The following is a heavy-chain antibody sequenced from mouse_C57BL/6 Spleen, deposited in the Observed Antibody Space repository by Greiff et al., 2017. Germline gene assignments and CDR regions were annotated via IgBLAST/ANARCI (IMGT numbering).Heavy chain of an antibody. D-gene: IGHD2-4*01. CDR3: ARDNDHEDYFDY. Sequence: VQLKESGPGLVKPSQSLSLSCSVTGYSITSGYYWNWIRQYPGNKLEWVGYISYDGSNNYNPSLKNQISITRDTSKNQFFLKLNHVTTEDTATYDCARDNDHEDYFDYWGQGTTLTVSS. J-gene: IGHJ2*01. CDR1: GYSITSGYY. CDR2: ISYDGSN. V-gene: IGHV3-6*01.